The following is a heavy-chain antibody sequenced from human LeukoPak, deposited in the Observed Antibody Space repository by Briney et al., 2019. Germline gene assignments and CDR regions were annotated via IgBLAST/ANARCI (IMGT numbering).Heavy chain of an antibody. Sequence: PGGSLRLSCVVSGFTFSNYWMSWVRQAPGKGPEWVANIKQDGSEKDYVGSVKGRFTISRDNAKNSLFLQMNSLRVEDTAVYYCATSNWGAWYWGLGTLVTVSS. V-gene: IGHV3-7*01. CDR2: IKQDGSEK. D-gene: IGHD7-27*01. J-gene: IGHJ4*02. CDR3: ATSNWGAWY. CDR1: GFTFSNYW.